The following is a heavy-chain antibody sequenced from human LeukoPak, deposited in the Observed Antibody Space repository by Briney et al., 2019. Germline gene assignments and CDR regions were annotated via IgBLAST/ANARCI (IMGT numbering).Heavy chain of an antibody. J-gene: IGHJ4*02. CDR2: IYHSGST. CDR1: GYSISSGYY. V-gene: IGHV4-38-2*02. D-gene: IGHD3-22*01. Sequence: SETLSLTCTVSGYSISSGYYWSWIRQPPGKGLEWIGYIYHSGSTYYNPSLKSRVTISVDRSKNQFSLKLSSVTAADTAVYYCARGRRATEWLLLQPIFDYWGQGTLVTVSS. CDR3: ARGRRATEWLLLQPIFDY.